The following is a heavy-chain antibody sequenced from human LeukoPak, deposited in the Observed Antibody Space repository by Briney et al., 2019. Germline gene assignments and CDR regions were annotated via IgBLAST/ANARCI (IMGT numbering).Heavy chain of an antibody. J-gene: IGHJ4*02. CDR2: IRYDGNTK. D-gene: IGHD3-3*01. CDR3: ARGVLVPPTYFDY. V-gene: IGHV3-30*02. Sequence: GGSLRLSCAASGFTFSSYVMHWVRQAPGKGLEWVAYIRYDGNTKYYADSVKGRFTISRDNSKNTLFLQMNSLRAEDTAVYYCARGVLVPPTYFDYWGQGTLVTVSS. CDR1: GFTFSSYV.